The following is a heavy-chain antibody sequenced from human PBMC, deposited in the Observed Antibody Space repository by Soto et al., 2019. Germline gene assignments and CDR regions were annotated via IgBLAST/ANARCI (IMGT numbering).Heavy chain of an antibody. Sequence: QVQLVQSGAEVKKPGSSVKVSCKASGGTFSSYAISWVRQAPGQGLEWMGGIIPIFGTANYAQKFQGRVTITADESTSTAYMELSSLRSEDTAVYYCAREPSLSLGGSIYYYGMVVWGQGTTVTVSS. CDR3: AREPSLSLGGSIYYYGMVV. CDR1: GGTFSSYA. J-gene: IGHJ6*02. V-gene: IGHV1-69*12. D-gene: IGHD3-10*01. CDR2: IIPIFGTA.